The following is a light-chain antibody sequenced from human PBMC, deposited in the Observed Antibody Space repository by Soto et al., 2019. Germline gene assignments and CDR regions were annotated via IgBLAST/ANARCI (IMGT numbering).Light chain of an antibody. CDR1: QSVSNY. Sequence: IVLTQSPATLSLSPGERSTLSGRASQSVSNYLAWYQQKPGQAPRLLIYDASNRATDIPARFSGSGSGTDFTLTVSRLEPEDFAVYYCQQYYWAPDTFGQGTRLEIK. J-gene: IGKJ5*01. V-gene: IGKV3-11*01. CDR3: QQYYWAPDT. CDR2: DAS.